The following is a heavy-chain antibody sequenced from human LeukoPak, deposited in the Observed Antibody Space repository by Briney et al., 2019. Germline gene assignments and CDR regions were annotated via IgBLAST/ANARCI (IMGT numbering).Heavy chain of an antibody. V-gene: IGHV4-34*01. CDR3: ARGLRKGYYYDSSGYYRPCWFDY. D-gene: IGHD3-22*01. Sequence: PSETLSLTCAVYGGSFSGYYWSWIRKPPGKGLEWMGEINHSGSTNYNPSLKSRVTISVDTSKNQFSLKLSSVTAADTAVYYCARGLRKGYYYDSSGYYRPCWFDYWGQGTLVTVSS. CDR2: INHSGST. CDR1: GGSFSGYY. J-gene: IGHJ4*02.